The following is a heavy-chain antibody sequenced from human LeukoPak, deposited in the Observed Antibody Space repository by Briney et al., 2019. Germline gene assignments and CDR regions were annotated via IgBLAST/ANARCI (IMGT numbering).Heavy chain of an antibody. D-gene: IGHD6-19*01. J-gene: IGHJ4*02. V-gene: IGHV3-30*18. CDR1: GFTFSSYG. Sequence: GGSLRLSCAASGFTFSSYGMHWVRHAPGKGLEWGAVISHDGGNKNYADSVKGRFTISRDNSKNTLYLQMNSLRAEDTAVYYCAKDTSGWAYYFDYWGQGTLVTVSS. CDR3: AKDTSGWAYYFDY. CDR2: ISHDGGNK.